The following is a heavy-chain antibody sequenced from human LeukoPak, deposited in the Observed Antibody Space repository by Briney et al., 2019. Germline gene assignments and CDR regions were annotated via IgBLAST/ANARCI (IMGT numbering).Heavy chain of an antibody. CDR2: IYTSGST. J-gene: IGHJ3*02. CDR3: ARDKIRWELPNAFDI. D-gene: IGHD1-26*01. Sequence: SETLSLTCTVSGGSISSGRYYWSWIRQPAGMGLEWIGRIYTSGSTNYNPSLKSRVTMSVDTSKNQFSLKLSSVAAADTAVYYCARDKIRWELPNAFDIWGQGTMVTVSS. V-gene: IGHV4-61*02. CDR1: GGSISSGRYY.